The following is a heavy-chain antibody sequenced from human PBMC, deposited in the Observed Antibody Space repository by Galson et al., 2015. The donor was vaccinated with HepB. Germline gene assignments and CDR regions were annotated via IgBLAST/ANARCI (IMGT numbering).Heavy chain of an antibody. CDR1: GFTFSNYA. J-gene: IGHJ5*02. Sequence: SLRLSCAASGFTFSNYAMHWVHQAPGKGLEYVSAISSNGGSTYYANSVKGRFTISRDNSKNTLYLQMGSLRAEDMAVYYCARENEGYCSGGSCYGPHNWFDPWGQGTLVTVSS. D-gene: IGHD2-15*01. CDR3: ARENEGYCSGGSCYGPHNWFDP. CDR2: ISSNGGST. V-gene: IGHV3-64*01.